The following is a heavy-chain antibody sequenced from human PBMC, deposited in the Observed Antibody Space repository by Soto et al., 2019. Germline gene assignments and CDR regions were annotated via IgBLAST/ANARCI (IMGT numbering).Heavy chain of an antibody. J-gene: IGHJ5*02. D-gene: IGHD2-21*01. CDR2: IHYSGTS. Sequence: PSETLSLTCSVSGDSISSSSQYWGWIRQPPGKGLEWIGSIHYSGTSYYNPSLKSRVTIFVDTSKNQLSLKLSSVTAADTAVYYCARHWIAGSSIPWGQGPLVPVSS. CDR1: GDSISSSSQY. V-gene: IGHV4-39*01. CDR3: ARHWIAGSSIP.